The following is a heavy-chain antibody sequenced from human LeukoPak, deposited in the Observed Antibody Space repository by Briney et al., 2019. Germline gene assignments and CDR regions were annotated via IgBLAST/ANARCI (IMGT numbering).Heavy chain of an antibody. V-gene: IGHV3-23*01. CDR3: AKDRTYSSGPNCFDY. CDR1: GFTFSSYA. D-gene: IGHD6-19*01. CDR2: ISGSGGAT. Sequence: GGSLRLSCAASGFTFSSYAMSWVRQAPGKGLQWVSAISGSGGATYYADSVKGRFTISRDSSKNTLYLQMNSLRVEDTAIYYCAKDRTYSSGPNCFDYWGQGTLVTVSS. J-gene: IGHJ4*02.